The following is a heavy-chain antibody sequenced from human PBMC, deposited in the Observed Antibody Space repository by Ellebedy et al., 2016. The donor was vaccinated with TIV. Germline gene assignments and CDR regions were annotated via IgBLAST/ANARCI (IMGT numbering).Heavy chain of an antibody. CDR1: GYDFYGYG. CDR2: TWFDGSNK. V-gene: IGHV3-33*01. CDR3: ARLYGDYSFLDY. J-gene: IGHJ4*02. D-gene: IGHD4-17*01. Sequence: GESLKISCAASGYDFYGYGMHWVRQAPGKGLEWVAVTWFDGSNKYYAESVKGRFTISKDNSKTTVYLEMNSLRAEDTDVYFCARLYGDYSFLDYWGQGTLVTVSS.